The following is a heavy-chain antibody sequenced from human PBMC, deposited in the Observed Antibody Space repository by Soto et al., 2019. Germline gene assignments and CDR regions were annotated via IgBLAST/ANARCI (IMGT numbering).Heavy chain of an antibody. V-gene: IGHV3-64*01. Sequence: GGSLRLSCSASGFTMNTYTMGWVRLAPGKGLEYVSTISSNGGSTYYANSVKGRFTISRDNSKNTLYLQMGSLRAEDMAVYYCARDRRDCSGGSCYHEYYYYLDVWGKGTTVTVSS. CDR3: ARDRRDCSGGSCYHEYYYYLDV. CDR2: ISSNGGST. J-gene: IGHJ6*03. D-gene: IGHD2-15*01. CDR1: GFTMNTYT.